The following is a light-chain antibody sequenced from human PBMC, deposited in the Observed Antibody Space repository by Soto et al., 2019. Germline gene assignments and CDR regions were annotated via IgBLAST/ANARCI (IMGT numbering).Light chain of an antibody. Sequence: QSVLTQPAAVSGSPGQSMTISCTGTSSDVGGYNYVSWYQQHPGKAPKLMIYDVSNRPSGVSNRFSGSKSGNTASLTISGLQAEDEADYYCSSYTSSSTLRVFGNGTKVTVL. CDR3: SSYTSSSTLRV. J-gene: IGLJ1*01. CDR1: SSDVGGYNY. CDR2: DVS. V-gene: IGLV2-14*01.